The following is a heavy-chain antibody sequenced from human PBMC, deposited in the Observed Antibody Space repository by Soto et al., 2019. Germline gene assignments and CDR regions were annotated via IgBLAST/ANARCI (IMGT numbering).Heavy chain of an antibody. V-gene: IGHV1-69*02. J-gene: IGHJ4*02. CDR1: GGTFSSYT. CDR2: IIPILGIA. Sequence: QVQLVQSGAEVKKPGSSVKVSCKASGGTFSSYTISWVRQAPGQGLEWMGRIIPILGIANYAQKFQGRVTITADKSTSKAYMELSSLRSEDTAVYYCAKGYSSSWYLSPFDYWGQGTLVTVSS. CDR3: AKGYSSSWYLSPFDY. D-gene: IGHD6-13*01.